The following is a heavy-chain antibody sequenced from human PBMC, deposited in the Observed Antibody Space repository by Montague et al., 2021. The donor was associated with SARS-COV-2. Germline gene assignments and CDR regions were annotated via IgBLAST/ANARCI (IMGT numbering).Heavy chain of an antibody. CDR2: ISHSGST. D-gene: IGHD6-19*01. CDR1: GGSFSGYY. V-gene: IGHV4-34*01. Sequence: SETLSLTCAVYGGSFSGYYWSWIRQPPGKGLEWIGEISHSGSTNYNPSLKSRVTISIDTSKNQFSLKLSSVTAADTAVYYCARQENSSGWFKPDAFGIWGQGTMVTVSS. J-gene: IGHJ3*02. CDR3: ARQENSSGWFKPDAFGI.